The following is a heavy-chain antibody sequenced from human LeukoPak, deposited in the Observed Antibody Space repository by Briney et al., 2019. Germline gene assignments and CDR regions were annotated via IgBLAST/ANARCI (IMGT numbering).Heavy chain of an antibody. CDR2: INGRGGST. CDR3: AKGLDRHYGILTGYYNPFDY. V-gene: IGHV3-23*01. D-gene: IGHD3-9*01. J-gene: IGHJ4*02. CDR1: GFTFSSYA. Sequence: GGSLRLSCAASGFTFSSYAMSWVRQAPGKGLEWVSAINGRGGSTYYSDSVKGRFTISRDNSKNTLYLQMNSLRAEDTAVYYCAKGLDRHYGILTGYYNPFDYWGQGTLVTVSS.